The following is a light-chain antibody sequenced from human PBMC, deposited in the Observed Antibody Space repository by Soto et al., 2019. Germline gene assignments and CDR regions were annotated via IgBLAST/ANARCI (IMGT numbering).Light chain of an antibody. V-gene: IGKV3-20*01. CDR1: QSVSSSY. CDR2: GAS. J-gene: IGKJ1*01. CDR3: QQYGSSPGT. Sequence: EIVLTQSPGTLSLSPGERANLSCRPSQSVSSSYLAWYQQKPGQAPRLLIYGASSRATGIPDRFSGSGSGTDFTLTISRLEPEDFAVYYCQQYGSSPGTFGQGTNVEIK.